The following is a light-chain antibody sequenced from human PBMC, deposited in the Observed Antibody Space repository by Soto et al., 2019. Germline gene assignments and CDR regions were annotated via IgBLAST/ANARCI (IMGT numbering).Light chain of an antibody. J-gene: IGKJ1*01. V-gene: IGKV1-6*01. Sequence: AIQMTQSPSSLSASVGDRVTISCRASQAIRNDLGWYQQKPGKAPNLLIYGASSLESGVPSRFSGSGSGTDFTLTICSLQPEDFATYYCLQDNNYPWTFGQGTKVEI. CDR2: GAS. CDR3: LQDNNYPWT. CDR1: QAIRND.